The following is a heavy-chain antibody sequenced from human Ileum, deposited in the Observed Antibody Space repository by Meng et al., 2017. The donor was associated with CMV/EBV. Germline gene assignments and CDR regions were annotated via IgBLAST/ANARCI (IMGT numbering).Heavy chain of an antibody. CDR1: GGSITSGNYY. D-gene: IGHD2-15*01. J-gene: IGHJ4*02. CDR3: VRQVVAASFDY. Sequence: QVTLQGSGPGLVKPSQTRSLTCTVSGGSITSGNYYWSWIRQPPGRGLEWIGYIYYSGSPYYKPSLKSRVTISLDTSKNQFSLNLRSVTATDSAVYYCVRQVVAASFDYWGQGALVTVSS. CDR2: IYYSGSP. V-gene: IGHV4-30-4*08.